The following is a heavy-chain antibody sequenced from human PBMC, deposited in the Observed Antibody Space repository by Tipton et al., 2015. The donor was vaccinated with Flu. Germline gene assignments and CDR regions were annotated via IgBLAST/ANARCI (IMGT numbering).Heavy chain of an antibody. J-gene: IGHJ4*02. D-gene: IGHD3-10*01. Sequence: LRLSCAVYGGSFSGYYWSWIRQPPGKGLEWIGEINHSGSTNYNPSLKSRVTISVDTSKNQFSLKLSSVTAADTAVYYCARGRYGSGSWPLDYWGQGTLVTVSS. V-gene: IGHV4-34*01. CDR1: GGSFSGYY. CDR3: ARGRYGSGSWPLDY. CDR2: INHSGST.